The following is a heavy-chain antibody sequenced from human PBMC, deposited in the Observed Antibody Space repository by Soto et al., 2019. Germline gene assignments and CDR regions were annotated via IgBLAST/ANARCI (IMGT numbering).Heavy chain of an antibody. CDR2: IIPIFGTA. CDR1: GGTFSSYA. CDR3: ARDIPGDGHNYGNGMHV. V-gene: IGHV1-69*13. D-gene: IGHD2-21*01. J-gene: IGHJ6*02. Sequence: SVKVSWKASGGTFSSYAISWVRQAPGQGLEWMGGIIPIFGTANYAQRFQGRVTITADESTSTAYMELSSLRSEDTAVYYCARDIPGDGHNYGNGMHVSGQATTVTVSS.